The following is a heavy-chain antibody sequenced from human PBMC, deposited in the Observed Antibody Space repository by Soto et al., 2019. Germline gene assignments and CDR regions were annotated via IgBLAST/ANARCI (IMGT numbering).Heavy chain of an antibody. CDR2: IYPGDSDT. CDR3: ARPPKYCSGGSCYDY. Sequence: PGESLKISCKGSGYGFTSYWIGWVRQMPGKGLEWMGIIYPGDSDTRYSPSFQGQVTISADKSISTAYLQWSSLKASDTAMYYCARPPKYCSGGSCYDYWGQGTLVTVSS. J-gene: IGHJ4*02. V-gene: IGHV5-51*01. D-gene: IGHD2-15*01. CDR1: GYGFTSYW.